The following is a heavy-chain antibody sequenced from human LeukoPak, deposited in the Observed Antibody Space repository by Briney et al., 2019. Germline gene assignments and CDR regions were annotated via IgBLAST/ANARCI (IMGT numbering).Heavy chain of an antibody. D-gene: IGHD2-15*01. Sequence: QPGGSLRLSCAASGFTFSSLAMTWVRQAPGKGLEWVSGISDGGGGTSYADSVKGRFTISRDNSQSTLYLQMNSLRAEDTAVYYCAKDRVCSGGSCNFDYWGQGTLVTVSS. CDR3: AKDRVCSGGSCNFDY. V-gene: IGHV3-23*01. CDR1: GFTFSSLA. CDR2: ISDGGGGT. J-gene: IGHJ4*02.